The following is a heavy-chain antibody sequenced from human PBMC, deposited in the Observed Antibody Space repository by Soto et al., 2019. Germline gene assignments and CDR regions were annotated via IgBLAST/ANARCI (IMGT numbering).Heavy chain of an antibody. CDR1: GGSFSGYY. D-gene: IGHD5-18*01. J-gene: IGHJ6*02. Sequence: SETLSLTCAVYGGSFSGYYWSWIRQPPGKGLEWIGEINRSGSTNYNPSLKSRVTISVDTSKNQFSLKLSSVAAADTAVYYCGRGRYSYGNYYYYGMDVWGQGTTVTVSS. V-gene: IGHV4-34*01. CDR2: INRSGST. CDR3: GRGRYSYGNYYYYGMDV.